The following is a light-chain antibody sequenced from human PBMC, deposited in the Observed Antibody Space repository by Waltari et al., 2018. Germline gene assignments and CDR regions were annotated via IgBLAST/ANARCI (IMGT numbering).Light chain of an antibody. Sequence: SYELTQPPSVSVLPGQTATLSCSATKLEDKYVCWYQQKPGQSPVLVMYQDSKRPSGSPERFSGSNSGDTATLTISGTQTLDEADYFCQTWDNTTVFGSGTRVTVL. CDR1: KLEDKY. V-gene: IGLV3-1*01. CDR3: QTWDNTTV. CDR2: QDS. J-gene: IGLJ1*01.